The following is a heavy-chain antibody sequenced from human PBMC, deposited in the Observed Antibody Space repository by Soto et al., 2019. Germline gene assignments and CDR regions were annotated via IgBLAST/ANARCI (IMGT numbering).Heavy chain of an antibody. D-gene: IGHD4-17*01. CDR3: AKASWTDYHGGNHFDY. V-gene: IGHV3-9*01. Sequence: GGSLRLSCAASGFTFDDYAMHWVRQAPGKGLEWVSGISWNSGSIGYADSVKGRFTISRDNAKNSLYLQMNSLRAEDTALYYCAKASWTDYHGGNHFDYWGQGTLVTVSS. CDR1: GFTFDDYA. J-gene: IGHJ4*02. CDR2: ISWNSGSI.